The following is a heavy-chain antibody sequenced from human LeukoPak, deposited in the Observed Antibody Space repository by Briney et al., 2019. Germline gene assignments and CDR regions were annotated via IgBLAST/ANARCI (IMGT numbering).Heavy chain of an antibody. CDR3: ARGARGDS. CDR2: IKQDGSEK. V-gene: IGHV3-7*04. CDR1: GFTFSTDW. J-gene: IGHJ4*02. Sequence: PGGSLRLSCAASGFTFSTDWMGWVRQAPGKGLEWVANIKQDGSEKYYVDSVKGRFTISRDNAKKSLYLEMNSLTTEDTAVYYCARGARGDSWGQGSLVTVSS.